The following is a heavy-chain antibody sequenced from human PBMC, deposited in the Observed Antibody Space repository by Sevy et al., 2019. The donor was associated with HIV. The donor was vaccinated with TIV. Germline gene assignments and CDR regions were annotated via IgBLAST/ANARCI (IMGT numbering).Heavy chain of an antibody. J-gene: IGHJ4*02. CDR3: AHETFGRFES. D-gene: IGHD3-16*01. Sequence: GGSLRLSCAASGFTFSANWMNWVRQAPGKGLEWVANIKGDGSEKHYVDSVEGRFTNSRDNAKNLLYLQMNSLRVEDTAVYYCAHETFGRFESWGQGTLITVSS. CDR1: GFTFSANW. CDR2: IKGDGSEK. V-gene: IGHV3-7*01.